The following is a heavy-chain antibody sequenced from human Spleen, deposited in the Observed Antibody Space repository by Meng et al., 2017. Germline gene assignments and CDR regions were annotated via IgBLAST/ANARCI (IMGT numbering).Heavy chain of an antibody. CDR3: ARQTAYYYDSSGYYYYYYYGMDV. J-gene: IGHJ6*02. D-gene: IGHD3-22*01. CDR1: GFTFSSYA. CDR2: ISGSGGST. V-gene: IGHV3-23*01. Sequence: GESLKISCAASGFTFSSYAMSWVRQAPGKGLEWVSAISGSGGSTYYADSVKGRFTISRDNSKNTLYLQMNSLRAEDTAVYYCARQTAYYYDSSGYYYYYYYGMDVWGQGTTVTVSS.